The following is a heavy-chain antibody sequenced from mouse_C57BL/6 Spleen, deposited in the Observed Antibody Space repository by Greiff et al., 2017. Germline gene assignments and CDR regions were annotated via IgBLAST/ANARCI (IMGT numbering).Heavy chain of an antibody. Sequence: QVQLQQSGAELVKPGASVKISCKASGYSFSSYWMNWVKQRPGKGLEWIGQIYPGDGDTNYNGKFKGKATLTADKSSSTAYMQLSSLTSEDSAVYLGARGEFYYGSSYAMDYWGQGTSVTVSS. CDR3: ARGEFYYGSSYAMDY. CDR2: IYPGDGDT. CDR1: GYSFSSYW. D-gene: IGHD1-1*01. V-gene: IGHV1-80*01. J-gene: IGHJ4*01.